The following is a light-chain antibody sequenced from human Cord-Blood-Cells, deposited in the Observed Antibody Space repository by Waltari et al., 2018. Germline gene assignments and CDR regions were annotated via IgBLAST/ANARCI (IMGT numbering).Light chain of an antibody. CDR3: QQYDNLPIT. Sequence: DIQMTQSPSSLSASVADRVTITCQTSQDNSNYLNCYQQKPGKAPKLLIYDASNLETGVPSRFSGSGSGTDFTFTISSLQPEDIATYYCQQYDNLPITFGQGTRLEIK. CDR1: QDNSNY. V-gene: IGKV1-33*01. J-gene: IGKJ5*01. CDR2: DAS.